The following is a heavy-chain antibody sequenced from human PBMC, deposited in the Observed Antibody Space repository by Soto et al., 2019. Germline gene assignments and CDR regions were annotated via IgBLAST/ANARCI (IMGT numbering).Heavy chain of an antibody. J-gene: IGHJ4*02. CDR1: GFSFSDAW. CDR2: IKTKSDSAAT. CDR3: TSDLQNRPYTWNFY. D-gene: IGHD1-7*01. Sequence: EVQLAVSGGGFVKPWGSLRLSCAVSGFSFSDAWLNWVRQAPGKGLEWVGRIKTKSDSAATDYAAPVKGRFIISRDDSKNPLFLQLSSLQAEDTAVYYCTSDLQNRPYTWNFYWGQRTLVTVSS. V-gene: IGHV3-15*07.